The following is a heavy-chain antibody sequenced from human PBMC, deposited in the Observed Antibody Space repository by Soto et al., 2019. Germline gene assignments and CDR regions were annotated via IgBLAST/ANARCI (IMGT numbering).Heavy chain of an antibody. CDR1: GFTFSSYA. D-gene: IGHD2-2*01. Sequence: GGSLRLSCAASGFTFSSYAMHWVRQAPGKGLEWVSAISASGGSTYYADSVKGRFTISRDNSKNTLYLRLNSLRAEDTAVYYCAREEIIVVVPAAIYYYYGMDVWGQGTTVTVSS. J-gene: IGHJ6*02. CDR3: AREEIIVVVPAAIYYYYGMDV. V-gene: IGHV3-23*01. CDR2: ISASGGST.